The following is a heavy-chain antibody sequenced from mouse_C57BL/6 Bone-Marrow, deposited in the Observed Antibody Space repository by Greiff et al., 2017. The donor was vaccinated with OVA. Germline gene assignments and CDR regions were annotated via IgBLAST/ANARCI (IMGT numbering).Heavy chain of an antibody. D-gene: IGHD1-1*01. CDR2: IHHNSGST. Sequence: QVQLQQPGAELVKPGASVKLSCKASGYTFTSYWMHWVKQRPGQGLEWIGMIHHNSGSTNYNEKFKSKATLTVDKSSSTAYMQLSSLTSEDSAVYYCARFYYGSSYRYFDVWGTGTTVTVSS. CDR1: GYTFTSYW. CDR3: ARFYYGSSYRYFDV. V-gene: IGHV1-64*01. J-gene: IGHJ1*03.